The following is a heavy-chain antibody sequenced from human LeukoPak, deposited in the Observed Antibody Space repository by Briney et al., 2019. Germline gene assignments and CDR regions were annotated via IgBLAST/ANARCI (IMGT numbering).Heavy chain of an antibody. CDR2: ITGSGLTT. CDR1: GFTFSDYS. CDR3: AKFPSG. Sequence: GGSLRLSCTTTGFTFSDYSMTWVRQAPGKGLEWVSIITGSGLTTYYADSVKGRFTISRDNSKNTLYLQMNSLRAEDTAVYYCAKFPSGWGQGTLVTVSS. V-gene: IGHV3-23*01. D-gene: IGHD3-10*01. J-gene: IGHJ4*02.